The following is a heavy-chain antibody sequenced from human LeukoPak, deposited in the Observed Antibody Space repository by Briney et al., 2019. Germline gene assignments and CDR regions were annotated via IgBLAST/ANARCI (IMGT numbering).Heavy chain of an antibody. CDR2: IKPNSGDT. CDR1: GYSFADYY. V-gene: IGHV1-2*02. Sequence: GASVKVSCKASGYSFADYYMHWVRQAPGQGLEWMGWIKPNSGDTRSAQKFQGRVTMTRDTSINTAYMELNRLTSDDTAVYYCATNFYSNSWSLTDWGQGTLVTVSS. J-gene: IGHJ4*02. CDR3: ATNFYSNSWSLTD. D-gene: IGHD6-13*01.